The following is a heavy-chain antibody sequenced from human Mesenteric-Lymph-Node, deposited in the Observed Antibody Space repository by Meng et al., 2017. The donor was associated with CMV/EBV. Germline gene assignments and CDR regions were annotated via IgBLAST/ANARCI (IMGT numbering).Heavy chain of an antibody. Sequence: GESLKISCAASGFTFSNYAMSWVRQAPGKGLVWVSRINHDGSHTMYADSVKGRFTISKDNAKYTLYLQMNSLRAEDTAVYFCVREDGVDASRGNRFDPWGQGTLVTVSS. V-gene: IGHV3-74*03. D-gene: IGHD3-3*01. J-gene: IGHJ5*02. CDR2: INHDGSHT. CDR3: VREDGVDASRGNRFDP. CDR1: GFTFSNYA.